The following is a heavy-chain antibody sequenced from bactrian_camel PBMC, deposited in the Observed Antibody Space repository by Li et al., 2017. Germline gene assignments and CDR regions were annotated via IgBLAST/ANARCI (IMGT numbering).Heavy chain of an antibody. D-gene: IGHD8*01. CDR3: ASVGGNWVLNY. J-gene: IGHJ4*01. CDR1: GFTFSSYA. Sequence: QLVESGGALVQPGGSLRLSCAASGFTFSSYAMGWVRQAPGKGLEWVSGISSGGGRTYYADSVKGRFTISRDDAKNTLYLQLNSLKTEDTAMYYCASVGGNWVLNYWGQGTQVTVS. CDR2: ISSGGGRT. V-gene: IGHV3S31*01.